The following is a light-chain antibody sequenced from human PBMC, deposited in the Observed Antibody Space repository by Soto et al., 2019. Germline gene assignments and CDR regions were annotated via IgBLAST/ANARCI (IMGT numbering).Light chain of an antibody. CDR2: ENN. CDR3: QSYDSSLSGYV. CDR1: SSNIGAGYE. Sequence: QSVLTQPPSVSEAPGQRGTISCTGSSSNIGAGYEAHWYQQVPGTAPKLLIYENNNRPSGVPDRFSGSKSGTSASLAITGLQAEDEAEYYCQSYDSSLSGYVFGTGTKLTVL. J-gene: IGLJ1*01. V-gene: IGLV1-40*01.